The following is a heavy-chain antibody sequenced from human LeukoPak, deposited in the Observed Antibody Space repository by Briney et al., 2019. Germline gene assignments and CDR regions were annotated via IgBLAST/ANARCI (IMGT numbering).Heavy chain of an antibody. CDR1: GFSFSSYA. V-gene: IGHV3-23*01. CDR3: ARGPPDTAMRY. Sequence: GGSLRLSCAASGFSFSSYAMSWVRQAPGKGLEWVSAISGSGGSTYYADSVKGRFTISRDNSKNTLYLQMNSLRDEDTAVYYCARGPPDTAMRYWGQGTLVTVSS. D-gene: IGHD5-18*01. CDR2: ISGSGGST. J-gene: IGHJ4*02.